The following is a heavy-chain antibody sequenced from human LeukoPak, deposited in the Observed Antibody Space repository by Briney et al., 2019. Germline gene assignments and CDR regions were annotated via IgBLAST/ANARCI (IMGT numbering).Heavy chain of an antibody. CDR1: GFTFSSYA. Sequence: GGSLRLSCAASGFTFSSYAFTWVRRAPGKGLFWFSGISANGGNTYYADSVRGRFTISRDNSRNMMYLQMNSLRADDTAVYYCAKMDVNGAIYYFDYWGQGTLVTVSS. V-gene: IGHV3-23*01. D-gene: IGHD2-2*03. CDR2: ISANGGNT. CDR3: AKMDVNGAIYYFDY. J-gene: IGHJ4*02.